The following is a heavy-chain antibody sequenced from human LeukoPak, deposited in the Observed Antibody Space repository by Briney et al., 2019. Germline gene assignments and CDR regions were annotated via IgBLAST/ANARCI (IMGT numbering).Heavy chain of an antibody. D-gene: IGHD1-26*01. CDR2: IWYDGSNK. CDR1: GFTFGSYG. CDR3: ARDRHNSGSYFYFDY. V-gene: IGHV3-33*01. J-gene: IGHJ4*02. Sequence: PGRSLRLSCAASGFTFGSYGMHWVRQAPGKGLEWVAVIWYDGSNKYYADFVKGRFTISRDNSKNTLYLQMNSLRAEDTAVYYCARDRHNSGSYFYFDYWGQGTLVTVSS.